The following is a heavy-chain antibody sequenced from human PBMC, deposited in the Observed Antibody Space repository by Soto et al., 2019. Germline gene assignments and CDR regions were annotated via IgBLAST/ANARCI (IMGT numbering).Heavy chain of an antibody. V-gene: IGHV1-69*13. CDR3: ATQFYESSGYAEYYFDY. CDR2: IIPIFGTA. Sequence: SVKVSCKASGGTFSSYAISWVRQAPGQGLEWMGGIIPIFGTANYAQKFQGRVTITADESTSTAYMELSSLRSEDTAVYYCATQFYESSGYAEYYFDYWGQGTLVTVSS. D-gene: IGHD3-22*01. J-gene: IGHJ4*02. CDR1: GGTFSSYA.